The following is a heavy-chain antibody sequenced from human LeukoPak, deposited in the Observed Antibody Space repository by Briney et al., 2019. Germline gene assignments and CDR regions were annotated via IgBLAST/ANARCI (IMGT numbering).Heavy chain of an antibody. D-gene: IGHD2-2*02. CDR2: IRYDGSNK. J-gene: IGHJ4*02. CDR3: AKSGDYTNYFDY. Sequence: HTGRSLRLSCAASGFTFSSYGMHWVRQAPGKGLEWVAFIRYDGSNKYYADSVKGRFTISRDNSKNTLYLQMNSLRAEDTAVYYCAKSGDYTNYFDYWGQGTLVTVSS. CDR1: GFTFSSYG. V-gene: IGHV3-30*02.